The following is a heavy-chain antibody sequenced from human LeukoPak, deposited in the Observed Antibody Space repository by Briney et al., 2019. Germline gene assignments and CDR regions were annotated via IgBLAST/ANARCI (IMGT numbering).Heavy chain of an antibody. J-gene: IGHJ5*02. V-gene: IGHV5-10-1*01. D-gene: IGHD6-19*01. CDR3: ARQGIVVADSFDP. CDR2: VDPTDSYT. CDR1: GSSFTNYW. Sequence: HGESLQISCQGSGSSFTNYWISWVRQLPGKALEWIGRVDPTDSYTNYSPSFQGHVAISVDKSISTAYLQWSSLKASDTAMYYCARQGIVVADSFDPWGQGTLVTVSS.